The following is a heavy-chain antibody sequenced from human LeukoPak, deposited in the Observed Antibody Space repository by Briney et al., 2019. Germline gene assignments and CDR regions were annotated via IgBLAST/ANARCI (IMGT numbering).Heavy chain of an antibody. Sequence: QPGGSLRISCAASGFTFSSYAMSWVRQAPGKGLEWVSAISGSGGSTYYADSVKGRFTIFRDNSKNTLYLQMNSLRAEDTAVYYCAKEDYYYDSSGYYYPAFDIWGQGTMVTVSS. D-gene: IGHD3-22*01. CDR1: GFTFSSYA. CDR3: AKEDYYYDSSGYYYPAFDI. CDR2: ISGSGGST. V-gene: IGHV3-23*01. J-gene: IGHJ3*02.